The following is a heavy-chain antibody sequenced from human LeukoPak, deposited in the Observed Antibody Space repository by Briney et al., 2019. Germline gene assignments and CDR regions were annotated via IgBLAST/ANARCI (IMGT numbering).Heavy chain of an antibody. Sequence: SETLSLTCTVSGGSISSSSYYWGWIRQPPGKGLEWIGSIYYSGSTYYNPSLKSRVTISVDTSKNQFSLKLSSVTAADTAVYYCARDQGLLPLDYWGQGTLVTVSS. V-gene: IGHV4-39*02. J-gene: IGHJ4*02. CDR1: GGSISSSSYY. CDR2: IYYSGST. D-gene: IGHD6-25*01. CDR3: ARDQGLLPLDY.